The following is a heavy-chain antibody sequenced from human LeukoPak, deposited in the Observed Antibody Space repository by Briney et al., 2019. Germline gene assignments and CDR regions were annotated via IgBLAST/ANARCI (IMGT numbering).Heavy chain of an antibody. J-gene: IGHJ4*02. Sequence: GGSLRLSCAASGFTFSDYYMSWIRQAPGKGLEWVSYISSSGSTIYYADSVKGRFTISRDNAKNSLYLQMNSLRAEDTAVYYCESGSYYAQTFDCWGQGTLVTVSS. CDR2: ISSSGSTI. CDR1: GFTFSDYY. CDR3: ESGSYYAQTFDC. D-gene: IGHD1-26*01. V-gene: IGHV3-11*01.